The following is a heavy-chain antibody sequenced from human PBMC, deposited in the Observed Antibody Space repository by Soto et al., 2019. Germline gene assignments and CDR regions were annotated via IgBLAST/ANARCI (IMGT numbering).Heavy chain of an antibody. J-gene: IGHJ4*02. Sequence: ASVKVSCKASGGFNNYAVSWVRQAPGQGLEWMGVTIPELGTSNYAQRLQGRVTITVDKATNTAYLNLTTLTSEDTAIYYCARTSMTRIDYWGQGTLVTVSS. CDR3: ARTSMTRIDY. V-gene: IGHV1-69*10. CDR1: GGFNNYA. CDR2: TIPELGTS. D-gene: IGHD4-17*01.